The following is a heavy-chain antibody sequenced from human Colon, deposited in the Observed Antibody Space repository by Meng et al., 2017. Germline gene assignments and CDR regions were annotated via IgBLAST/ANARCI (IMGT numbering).Heavy chain of an antibody. CDR2: TYGSVNT. V-gene: IGHV4-4*02. J-gene: IGHJ4*02. Sequence: QVQLPEPGPGLVKPSWTLSLTCAVPGGSITNSHWWSWVRQPPGKELEWIGQTYGSVNTAYNPSLKSRVTISVDKSKNQLSLTLSSVTAADTAVYYCAKNGAYCLEYWGQGILVTVSS. CDR1: GGSITNSHW. D-gene: IGHD2-8*02. CDR3: AKNGAYCLEY.